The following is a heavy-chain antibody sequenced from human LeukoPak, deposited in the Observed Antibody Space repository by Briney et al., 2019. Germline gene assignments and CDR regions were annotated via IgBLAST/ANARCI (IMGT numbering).Heavy chain of an antibody. CDR3: ARGTRGYCSGGSCFSY. CDR2: MNPNSGNT. Sequence: ASVKVSCKASGYTFTSHDINWVRQATGQGLEWMGWMNPNSGNTGYAQKFQGRVTITRNTSISTAYMELSSLRSEDTAVYYCARGTRGYCSGGSCFSYWGQGTLVTVSS. D-gene: IGHD2-15*01. J-gene: IGHJ4*02. V-gene: IGHV1-8*03. CDR1: GYTFTSHD.